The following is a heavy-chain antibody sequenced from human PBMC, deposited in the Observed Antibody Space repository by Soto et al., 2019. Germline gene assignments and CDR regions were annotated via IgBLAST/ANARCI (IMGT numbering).Heavy chain of an antibody. D-gene: IGHD3-9*01. CDR1: GYTFTSYA. CDR3: ARGADGGYDILTGYYSIDY. J-gene: IGHJ4*02. Sequence: GASVKVSCKASGYTFTSYAMHWVRQAPGQRLEWMGWINAGNGNTKYSQKFQGRVTITRDTSASTAYMELSSLRSEDTAVYYCARGADGGYDILTGYYSIDYWGQGTLVTVSS. CDR2: INAGNGNT. V-gene: IGHV1-3*01.